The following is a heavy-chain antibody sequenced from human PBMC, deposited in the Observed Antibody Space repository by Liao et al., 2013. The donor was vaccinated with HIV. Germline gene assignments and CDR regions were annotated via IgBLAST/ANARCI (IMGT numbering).Heavy chain of an antibody. J-gene: IGHJ4*02. CDR1: GGSIRSDSKFS. Sequence: QVHLRESGPSLVKPSETLSLTCTVSGGSIRSDSKFSWGWIRQPAGKGLEWIGHIYDNGTTIYEPSLKSRVTMSVDPSLNQFSLRLTSASAADTAIYFCARDVFFGSYLNWGQGALVTVSS. D-gene: IGHD1-26*01. CDR3: ARDVFFGSYLN. CDR2: IYDNGTT. V-gene: IGHV4-4*07.